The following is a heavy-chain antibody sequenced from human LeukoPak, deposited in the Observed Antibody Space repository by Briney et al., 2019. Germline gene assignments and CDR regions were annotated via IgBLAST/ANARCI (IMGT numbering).Heavy chain of an antibody. CDR3: ARAVAGTMDY. CDR1: GGSLSSYY. Sequence: SETLSLTCTVSGGSLSSYYWSWIRQPPGKGLEWIGYIYYSGSTNYNPSLKSRVTISVDTSKNQFSLKLSSVTAADTAVYYCARAVAGTMDYWGQGTLVTVSS. J-gene: IGHJ4*02. D-gene: IGHD6-19*01. CDR2: IYYSGST. V-gene: IGHV4-59*01.